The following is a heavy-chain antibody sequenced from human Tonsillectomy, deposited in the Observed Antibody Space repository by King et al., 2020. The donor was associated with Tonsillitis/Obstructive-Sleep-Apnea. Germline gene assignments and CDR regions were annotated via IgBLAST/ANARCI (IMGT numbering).Heavy chain of an antibody. CDR2: INHSGST. V-gene: IGHV4-34*01. Sequence: VQLQQRGAGLLKPSETLSLTCAVYGGSFSGYYWSWIRQPPGKGLEWIGEINHSGSTNYNPSLKSRVTISVDTSKNQFSLKLSSVTAADTAVYYCASSSPEYMDVWGKGTTVTVSS. CDR3: ASSSPEYMDV. CDR1: GGSFSGYY. D-gene: IGHD2-15*01. J-gene: IGHJ6*03.